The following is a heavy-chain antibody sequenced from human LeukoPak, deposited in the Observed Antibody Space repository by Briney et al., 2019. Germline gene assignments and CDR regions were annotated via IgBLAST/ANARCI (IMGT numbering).Heavy chain of an antibody. Sequence: SETLSLTCTISSGSISSSSYYWGWIRQPPGKGLEWIADIYYSGSTYYNPSLKSRVSISIDTSNNHFSLRLSSVTAADTALYYCARRRYYGSTGYLDWGQGTLVTVSS. CDR1: SGSISSSSYY. D-gene: IGHD3-22*01. J-gene: IGHJ1*01. CDR2: IYYSGST. CDR3: ARRRYYGSTGYLD. V-gene: IGHV4-39*02.